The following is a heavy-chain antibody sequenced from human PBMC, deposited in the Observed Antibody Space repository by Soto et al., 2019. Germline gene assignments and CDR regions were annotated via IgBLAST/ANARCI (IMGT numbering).Heavy chain of an antibody. D-gene: IGHD2-15*01. CDR1: GFCLNDYT. J-gene: IGHJ6*02. V-gene: IGHV3-21*01. CDR2: ISGSGYI. Sequence: PGGSLRLSCAASGFCLNDYTLNWVRRAPGKGLEWVSSISGSGYISYADSLRGRVTISRDNAKKSLYLQIISLRAEDAAVYYCARDCSGATCFPGMDVWGLGTTVTVS. CDR3: ARDCSGATCFPGMDV.